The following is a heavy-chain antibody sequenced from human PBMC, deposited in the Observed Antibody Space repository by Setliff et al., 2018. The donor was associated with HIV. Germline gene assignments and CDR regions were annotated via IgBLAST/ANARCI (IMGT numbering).Heavy chain of an antibody. Sequence: GASVKVSCKASGGTFSKDAINWVREAPGQGLEWVGGIIPIFSTTTYAQKFQGRVTITADESTSTVYMELSSLRSDDTAVYYCARDQKYFYDSSGDVFDIWGQGTMVTVSS. CDR1: GGTFSKDA. J-gene: IGHJ3*02. V-gene: IGHV1-69*13. D-gene: IGHD3-22*01. CDR2: IIPIFSTT. CDR3: ARDQKYFYDSSGDVFDI.